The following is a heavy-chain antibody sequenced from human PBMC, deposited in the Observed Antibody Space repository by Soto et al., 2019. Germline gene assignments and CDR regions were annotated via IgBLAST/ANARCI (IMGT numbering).Heavy chain of an antibody. Sequence: QVQLVQSGAEVKKPGASVKVSCKASGYTFTSYAMHWVRQAPGQRLEWMGWINAGNGNTKYSQKFQGRVTITRDTSASTSYMELSSLRSEDTAVYYCARGPGGPDGPGDYWGQGTLVSVSS. CDR1: GYTFTSYA. V-gene: IGHV1-3*01. CDR2: INAGNGNT. J-gene: IGHJ4*02. D-gene: IGHD2-15*01. CDR3: ARGPGGPDGPGDY.